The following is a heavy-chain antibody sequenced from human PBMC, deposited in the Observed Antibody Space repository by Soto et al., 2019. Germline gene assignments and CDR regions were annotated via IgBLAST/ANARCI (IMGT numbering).Heavy chain of an antibody. J-gene: IGHJ4*02. CDR1: GFTFSSYG. Sequence: VQLVESGGGVVQPGRSLRLSCAASGFTFSSYGMHWVRQAPGKGLEWVGRIKSRGSGGTTDYAAPVKGRFTISRDDPQNTLFLQMNSLKTEDTAVYYCSWSRSINYYFDSWGQGTLVTVSS. D-gene: IGHD3-3*01. CDR3: SWSRSINYYFDS. V-gene: IGHV3-15*01. CDR2: IKSRGSGGTT.